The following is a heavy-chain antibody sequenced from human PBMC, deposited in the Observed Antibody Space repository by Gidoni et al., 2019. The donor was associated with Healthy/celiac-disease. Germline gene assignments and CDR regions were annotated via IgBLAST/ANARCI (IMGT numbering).Heavy chain of an antibody. Sequence: QVQLVQSGAEVKKPGSSVKVSCQASGGTFSSYAISWVRQAPGQGLEWMGGIIPIFGTANYAQKFQGRVTITADESTSTAYMELSSLRSEDTAVYYCARDRAKGGTSWGFDPWGQGTLVTVSS. V-gene: IGHV1-69*01. CDR3: ARDRAKGGTSWGFDP. CDR1: GGTFSSYA. CDR2: IIPIFGTA. D-gene: IGHD2-15*01. J-gene: IGHJ5*02.